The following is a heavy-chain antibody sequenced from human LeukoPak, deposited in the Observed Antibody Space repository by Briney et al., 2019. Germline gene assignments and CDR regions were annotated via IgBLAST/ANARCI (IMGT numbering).Heavy chain of an antibody. Sequence: SETLSLTCAVSGGSISSGGYSWSWIRQPPGKGLEWIGYIYYSGSTYYNPSLKSRVIISVDTSKNQFSLKLSSVTAADTAVYYCARHSPTYYDFWSYEYWGQGTLVTVSS. CDR2: IYYSGST. V-gene: IGHV4-30-4*07. CDR1: GGSISSGGYS. CDR3: ARHSPTYYDFWSYEY. J-gene: IGHJ4*02. D-gene: IGHD3-3*01.